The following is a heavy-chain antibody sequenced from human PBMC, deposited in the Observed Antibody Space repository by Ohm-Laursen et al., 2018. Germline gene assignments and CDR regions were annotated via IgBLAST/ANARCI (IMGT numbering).Heavy chain of an antibody. D-gene: IGHD5-12*01. CDR2: FDPEDGET. CDR3: ATGGYSGYVPIDY. CDR1: GYTLTELS. Sequence: ASVKVSCKVSGYTLTELSMHWVRQAPGKGLEWMGGFDPEDGETIYAQKFQGRVTMTEGTSTDTAYMELSSLRSEDTAVYYCATGGYSGYVPIDYWGQGTLVTVSS. J-gene: IGHJ4*02. V-gene: IGHV1-24*01.